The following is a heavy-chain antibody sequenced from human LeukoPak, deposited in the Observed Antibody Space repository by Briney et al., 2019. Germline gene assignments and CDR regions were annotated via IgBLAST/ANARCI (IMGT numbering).Heavy chain of an antibody. CDR1: GFTFSHYW. CDR3: ARTRITMIVGLASRFDY. D-gene: IGHD3-22*01. CDR2: MKEDGSQE. Sequence: GGSLRLSCEASGFTFSHYWMTWVRQAPGKGLEWVANMKEDGSQETYVDSVKGRFTISRDNAKNSLYLQMNSLRAEDTAVYYCARTRITMIVGLASRFDYWGQGTLVTVSS. J-gene: IGHJ4*02. V-gene: IGHV3-7*01.